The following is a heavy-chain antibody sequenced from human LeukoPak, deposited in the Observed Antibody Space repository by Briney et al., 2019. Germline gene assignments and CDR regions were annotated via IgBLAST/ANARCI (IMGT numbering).Heavy chain of an antibody. CDR1: GFTFSRYS. D-gene: IGHD3-16*02. Sequence: GGSLRLSCAASGFTFSRYSMNWVRQAPGKGLEWGSSIGSSSNYIYYADSVKGRFTISRDNAKNSLYLQMNSLRAEDTALYYCARLGLYDYVWGSYRYWGQGTLVTVSS. J-gene: IGHJ4*02. CDR2: IGSSSNYI. V-gene: IGHV3-21*04. CDR3: ARLGLYDYVWGSYRY.